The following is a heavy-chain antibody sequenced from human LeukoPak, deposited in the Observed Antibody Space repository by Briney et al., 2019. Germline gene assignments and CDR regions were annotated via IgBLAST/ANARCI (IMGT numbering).Heavy chain of an antibody. CDR1: GFGSSSYG. J-gene: IGHJ4*02. CDR2: IGPGGNT. V-gene: IGHV3-23*01. Sequence: VRSLRLSCAPSGFGSSSYGMSWVCQAPGEGVEWVSAIGPGGNTYYAASVKGRFTISRDNSKNTVYLQMNSLRAEDTEDTAVYYCAKGGGGYLDYWGQGALVIVSS. CDR3: AKGGGGYLDY. D-gene: IGHD3-10*01.